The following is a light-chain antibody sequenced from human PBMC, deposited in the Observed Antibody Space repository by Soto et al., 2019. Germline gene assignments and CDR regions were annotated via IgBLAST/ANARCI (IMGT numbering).Light chain of an antibody. J-gene: IGLJ1*01. CDR2: DDS. V-gene: IGLV3-21*02. CDR3: QVWDSSNDHYV. CDR1: NIGRKS. Sequence: SYELTQPPSVSVAPGQTARITCGGNNIGRKSVHWYQQKPGQAPVLVVYDDSDRPSGIPERFSGSNSGNKATLTISRVEAGDEDEYYCQVWDSSNDHYVFGTGTKVTVL.